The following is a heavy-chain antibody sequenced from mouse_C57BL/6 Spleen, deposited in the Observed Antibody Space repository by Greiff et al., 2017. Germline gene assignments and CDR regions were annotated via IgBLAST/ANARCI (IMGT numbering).Heavy chain of an antibody. J-gene: IGHJ3*01. CDR1: GYTFTSYW. CDR2: IYPGSGST. V-gene: IGHV1-55*01. CDR3: ARESDFRGWFAD. Sequence: QVQLQQPGAELVKPGASVKLSCKASGYTFTSYWITWVKQRPGQGLEWIGDIYPGSGSTNYNEKFKSKATLTVDTSSSTAYMQLSSLTSEDSAVYYCARESDFRGWFADWGQGTLVTVSA.